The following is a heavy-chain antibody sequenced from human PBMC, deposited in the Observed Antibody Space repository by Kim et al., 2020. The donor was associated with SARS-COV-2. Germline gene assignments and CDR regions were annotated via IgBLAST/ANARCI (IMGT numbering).Heavy chain of an antibody. J-gene: IGHJ5*02. V-gene: IGHV4-39*07. Sequence: SETLSLTCTVSGGSISSSSYYWGWIRQPPGKGLEWIGSIYYSGSTYYNPSLKSRVTISVDTSKNQFSLKLSSVTAADTAVYYCARAGRYFDWTNPPSSANWFDPWGQGTLVTVSS. CDR3: ARAGRYFDWTNPPSSANWFDP. D-gene: IGHD3-9*01. CDR1: GGSISSSSYY. CDR2: IYYSGST.